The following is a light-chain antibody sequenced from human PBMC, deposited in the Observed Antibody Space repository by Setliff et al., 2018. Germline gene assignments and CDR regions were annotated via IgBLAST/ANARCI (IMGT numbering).Light chain of an antibody. Sequence: QSVLTQPAAVSGSPGQSIAISCAGTSSDVGGYNYVSWYQQHPGKAPKLMIYEVTKRPSGVSDRFSGSKSGNTASLTISGPQAEDEADYYCLSYTSKTTHALFAGGTKAHRP. CDR2: EVT. CDR1: SSDVGGYNY. V-gene: IGLV2-14*01. CDR3: LSYTSKTTHAL. J-gene: IGLJ2*01.